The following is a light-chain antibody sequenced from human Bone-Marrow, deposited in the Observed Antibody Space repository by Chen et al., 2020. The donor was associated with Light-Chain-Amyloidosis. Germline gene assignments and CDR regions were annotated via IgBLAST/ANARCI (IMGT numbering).Light chain of an antibody. CDR3: QQRRNWPIT. CDR1: QSVSSD. J-gene: IGKJ5*01. V-gene: IGKV3-11*01. CDR2: DAS. Sequence: EIVLTQSPATLSLSPGERATLSCRASQSVSSDLAWYQQKPGQAPRLLIYDASNRATGIPARFSGSGSGTDFTLTISSLGPEDFAVYYCQQRRNWPITFGQGTRLEIK.